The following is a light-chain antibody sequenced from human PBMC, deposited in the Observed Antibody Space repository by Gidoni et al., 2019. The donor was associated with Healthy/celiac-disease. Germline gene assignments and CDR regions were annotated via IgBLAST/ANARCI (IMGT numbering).Light chain of an antibody. CDR2: DAS. V-gene: IGKV3-11*01. CDR3: QQRSNWSPY. J-gene: IGKJ2*01. CDR1: QSVSSY. Sequence: ENVLKQSPATLSLSPGERATLSCRASQSVSSYLAWYQQKPGQAPRLLIYDASNRATGIPARFSGSGSGTDFTLTISSLEPEDFAVYYCQQRSNWSPYFGQGTKLEIK.